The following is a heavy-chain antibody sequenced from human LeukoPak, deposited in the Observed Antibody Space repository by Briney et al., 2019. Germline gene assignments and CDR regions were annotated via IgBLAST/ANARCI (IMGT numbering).Heavy chain of an antibody. J-gene: IGHJ5*02. CDR1: GGSISSGDYY. D-gene: IGHD3-10*01. Sequence: SETLSLTCTVSGGSISSGDYYWSWIRQPPGKGLEWIGYIYYSGSTYYNPSLKSRVTISVDTSKNQFSLKLSSVTAADTAVYYCARRSYFGFGSENWFDPWGQGTLVTVSS. V-gene: IGHV4-30-4*01. CDR3: ARRSYFGFGSENWFDP. CDR2: IYYSGST.